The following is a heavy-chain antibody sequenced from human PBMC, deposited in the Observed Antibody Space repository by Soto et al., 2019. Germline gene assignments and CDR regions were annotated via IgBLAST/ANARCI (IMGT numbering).Heavy chain of an antibody. CDR3: VRDRSGPYDY. CDR1: GGSITSGSYY. D-gene: IGHD1-26*01. Sequence: PSETLSLTCTVSGGSITSGSYYWSWARQDPGKGLEWIGCIYYNGKSNYNPSLRSRVTMSVATSKHQFSLSLSSVTAADTAVYCGVRDRSGPYDYWGQGTLGTVSS. V-gene: IGHV4-31*03. J-gene: IGHJ4*02. CDR2: IYYNGKS.